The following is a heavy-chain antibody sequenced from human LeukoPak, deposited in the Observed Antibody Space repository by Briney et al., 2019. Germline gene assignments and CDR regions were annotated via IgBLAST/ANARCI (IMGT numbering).Heavy chain of an antibody. CDR3: ARVRYCSGGSCYVWGYYGMDV. V-gene: IGHV4-34*01. Sequence: PSETLSLTCAVYGGSFSGYYWSWIRQPPGKGLEWIGEINHSGSTNYNPSLKSRVTISVDTSKNQFSLKLSSVTAADTAVYYCARVRYCSGGSCYVWGYYGMDVWGQGTTVTVSS. J-gene: IGHJ6*02. D-gene: IGHD2-15*01. CDR2: INHSGST. CDR1: GGSFSGYY.